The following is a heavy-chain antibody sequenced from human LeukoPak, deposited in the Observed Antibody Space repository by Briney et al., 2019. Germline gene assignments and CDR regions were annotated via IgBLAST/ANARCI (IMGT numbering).Heavy chain of an antibody. Sequence: GASVKVSCKASGYTFTVYYMHWVRQAPAQELEYMGRINPNSGDTNYAQKLQGRVTMSRDTSISTAYMELNRLRSDDTAIYSCASLAVIHAAFDFWGQGTLVTVSS. J-gene: IGHJ3*01. CDR2: INPNSGDT. CDR1: GYTFTVYY. V-gene: IGHV1-2*06. D-gene: IGHD2-21*01. CDR3: ASLAVIHAAFDF.